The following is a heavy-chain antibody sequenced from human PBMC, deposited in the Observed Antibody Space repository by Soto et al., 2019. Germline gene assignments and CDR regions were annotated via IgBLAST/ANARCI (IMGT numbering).Heavy chain of an antibody. D-gene: IGHD4-17*01. CDR1: GFSLTNGRMG. V-gene: IGHV2-26*01. Sequence: QVTLKESGPVLLKPTETLTLTCSVSGFSLTNGRMGVRWIRQPPGKALEWLAHFFSDAERSYSTSMQSRLNMYKDSSGSQVVLTMTNMAPADPATYFCARMDGDYNYYGLDVWGHGIAVTVYS. J-gene: IGHJ6*02. CDR3: ARMDGDYNYYGLDV. CDR2: FFSDAER.